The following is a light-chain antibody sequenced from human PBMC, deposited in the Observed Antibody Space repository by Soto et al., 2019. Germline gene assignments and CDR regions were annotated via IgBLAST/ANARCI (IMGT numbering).Light chain of an antibody. V-gene: IGLV3-1*01. CDR1: KLVDKY. CDR3: QAWDSSTVV. J-gene: IGLJ2*01. Sequence: SYELTQPPSVSVSPGQTASITCSGDKLVDKYASWYQQKPGQSPVLVIYQDSKRPSGIPERFSGSNSGNTATLTISGTQAMDEADYYCQAWDSSTVVFGGGTKLTVL. CDR2: QDS.